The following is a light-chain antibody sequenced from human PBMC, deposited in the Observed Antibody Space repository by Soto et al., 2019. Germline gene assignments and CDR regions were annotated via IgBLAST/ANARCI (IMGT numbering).Light chain of an antibody. J-gene: IGKJ2*01. CDR1: QGISSW. V-gene: IGKV1-12*01. CDR2: AAF. CDR3: HQSYDLPHT. Sequence: DSQMTQQTSSVAASVGDRVTITCRASQGISSWLAWYQQKPGKAPKLLLYAAFSLQSGVPSRFSGRGSGTDFTLTISSLQPEDSAPYYCHQSYDLPHTLGQGTKVDIK.